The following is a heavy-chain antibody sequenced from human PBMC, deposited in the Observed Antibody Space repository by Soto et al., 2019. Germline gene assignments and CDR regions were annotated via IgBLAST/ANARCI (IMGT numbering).Heavy chain of an antibody. CDR1: GFTFSSYG. CDR2: IWYDGSNK. CDR3: ARGALSGITMIVVVHPRDGMDV. D-gene: IGHD3-22*01. J-gene: IGHJ6*02. V-gene: IGHV3-33*01. Sequence: QVQLVESGGGVVQPGRSLRLSCAASGFTFSSYGMHWVRQAPGKGLEWVAVIWYDGSNKYYADSVKGRFTISRDNSKNTLYLQMNSLRAEDTAVYYCARGALSGITMIVVVHPRDGMDVWGQGTTVTVSS.